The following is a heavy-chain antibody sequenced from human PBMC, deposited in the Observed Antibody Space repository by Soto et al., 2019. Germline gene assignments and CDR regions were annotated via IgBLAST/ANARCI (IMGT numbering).Heavy chain of an antibody. J-gene: IGHJ4*02. Sequence: HEHLVQSGAEVKRPGASLKVSCKASGYSFTGYYIHWVRQAPGQGLEWMGWINPDSGATNYAQNFQGRVTLTSDTSISTASMDLTSLTSDDTAVYYGARGDYGTCGYPFPYFDYWGQGTLVIVSS. V-gene: IGHV1-2*02. CDR3: ARGDYGTCGYPFPYFDY. D-gene: IGHD3-22*01. CDR2: INPDSGAT. CDR1: GYSFTGYY.